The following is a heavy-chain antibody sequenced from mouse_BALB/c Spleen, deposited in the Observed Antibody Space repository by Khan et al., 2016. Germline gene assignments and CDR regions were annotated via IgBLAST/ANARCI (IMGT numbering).Heavy chain of an antibody. CDR2: IHPSDSES. CDR3: TRSAYGNHPYYAMDY. D-gene: IGHD2-1*01. V-gene: IGHV1-61*01. J-gene: IGHJ4*01. Sequence: QVQLKQSRTELVRPGASVKLSCKASGYSFTRYWMNWVKQRPGQGLEWIGMIHPSDSESRLNQKFKDKATLTVDNSSSIAYMQLSSPTSEDSAVYYCTRSAYGNHPYYAMDYWGQGTSVTVSS. CDR1: GYSFTRYW.